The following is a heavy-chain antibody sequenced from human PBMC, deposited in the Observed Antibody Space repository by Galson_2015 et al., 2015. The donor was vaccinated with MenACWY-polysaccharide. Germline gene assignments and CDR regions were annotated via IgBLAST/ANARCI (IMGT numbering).Heavy chain of an antibody. J-gene: IGHJ6*02. V-gene: IGHV3-7*01. Sequence: SLRLSCAASGFTFSNYWMTWVRQAPGKGLEWVANIKKDGSEKYYVDSVKGRFTISRDNALYLQMNSLRAEDTAVYSCARGHYGMDVWGQGTSVTVSS. CDR2: IKKDGSEK. CDR3: ARGHYGMDV. CDR1: GFTFSNYW.